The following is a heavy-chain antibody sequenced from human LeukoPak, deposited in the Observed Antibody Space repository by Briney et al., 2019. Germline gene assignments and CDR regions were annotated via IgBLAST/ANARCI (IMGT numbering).Heavy chain of an antibody. CDR3: ASGYCSSTSCYYYGMDV. D-gene: IGHD2-2*01. CDR1: GGTFSSYA. CDR2: IIPIFGTA. J-gene: IGHJ6*02. Sequence: SVKVSCKASGGTFSSYAISWVRQAPGQGLEWMGGIIPIFGTANYAQKFQGRVTITADESTSTAYMELSSLRSEDTAVYYCASGYCSSTSCYYYGMDVWGQGTTVTVSS. V-gene: IGHV1-69*13.